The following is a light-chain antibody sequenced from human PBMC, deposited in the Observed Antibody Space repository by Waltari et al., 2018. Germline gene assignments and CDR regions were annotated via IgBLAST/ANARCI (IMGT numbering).Light chain of an antibody. J-gene: IGKJ1*01. Sequence: EIVLTQSPSTLSLSAGERATLSCRASQSISGSYLAWYQQKPGQAPRLLIFGASISGTGIPDKYSGSGSETDFTLTISRLDPEDSAVYYCQQYDTSPRTFGPGTKVEI. CDR1: QSISGSY. CDR2: GAS. V-gene: IGKV3-20*01. CDR3: QQYDTSPRT.